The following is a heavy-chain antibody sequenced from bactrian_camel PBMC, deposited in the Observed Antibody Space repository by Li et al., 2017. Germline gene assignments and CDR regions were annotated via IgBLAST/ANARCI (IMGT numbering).Heavy chain of an antibody. D-gene: IGHD1*01. Sequence: VQLVESGGGSVQAGGSLRLSCAASGSTYSSNYMGWFRQTPGKQREGLAEISREDMGGFASYAESVKGRFTISQDNAKNEFFLQMNDLKPEDTAMYFCAAGQWSGR. V-gene: IGHV3S40*01. J-gene: IGHJ3*01. CDR1: GSTYSSNY. CDR3: AAGQWSGR. CDR2: ISREDMGGFA.